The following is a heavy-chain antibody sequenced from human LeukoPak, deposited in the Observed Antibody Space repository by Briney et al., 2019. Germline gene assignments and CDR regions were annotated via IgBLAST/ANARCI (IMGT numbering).Heavy chain of an antibody. D-gene: IGHD5-24*01. CDR3: ARERRDGFNVYFDY. J-gene: IGHJ4*02. Sequence: PGGSLRLSCAASGFTFSSYGMHWVRQAPGKGLEWVAVIWYDGSNKYYADSVKGRFTISRDNSKNTVYLQMNSLTAEDTAVYYCARERRDGFNVYFDYWARDPWLPSPQ. V-gene: IGHV3-33*01. CDR1: GFTFSSYG. CDR2: IWYDGSNK.